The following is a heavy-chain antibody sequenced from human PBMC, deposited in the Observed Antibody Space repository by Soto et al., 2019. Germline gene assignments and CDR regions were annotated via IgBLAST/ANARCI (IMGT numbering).Heavy chain of an antibody. CDR1: GYTFTYRY. V-gene: IGHV1-45*02. J-gene: IGHJ4*02. Sequence: QMPLVQSGAEVKKTGSSVKVSCKASGYTFTYRYLHWVRQAPGQALEWMGWITPFNGNTNYAQKFQDRVTITRDRSMSTAYMELSSLRSEDTAMYYCAIGYSSSDFDYWGQGTLVTVSS. CDR3: AIGYSSSDFDY. D-gene: IGHD6-6*01. CDR2: ITPFNGNT.